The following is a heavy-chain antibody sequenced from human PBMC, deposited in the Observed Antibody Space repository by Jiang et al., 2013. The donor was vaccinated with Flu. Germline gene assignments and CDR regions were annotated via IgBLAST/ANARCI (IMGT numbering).Heavy chain of an antibody. V-gene: IGHV3-21*01. J-gene: IGHJ4*02. CDR1: GFTFSSYS. D-gene: IGHD2-2*01. CDR3: ARGLYCSSTSCYFSDY. Sequence: PGGSLRLSCAASGFTFSSYSMNWVRQAPGKGLEWVSSISSSSSYIYYADSVKGRFTIPRDNAKNSLYLQMNSLRAEDTAVYYCARGLYCSSTSCYFSDYWGQGTLVTVSS. CDR2: ISSSSSYI.